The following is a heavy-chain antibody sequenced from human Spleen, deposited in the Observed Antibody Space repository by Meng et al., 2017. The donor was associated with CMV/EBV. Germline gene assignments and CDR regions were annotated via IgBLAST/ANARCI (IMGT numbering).Heavy chain of an antibody. J-gene: IGHJ5*02. CDR2: IYYSGNT. Sequence: SSGPYCCSCILQPPRQRLEWIRYIYYSGNTYYNPSLKSRVTISVDTSKNPFSLKLSSVTAADTAVYYCARTPAYCGGDCYSGGWFDPWGQGTLVTVSS. D-gene: IGHD2-21*01. CDR3: ARTPAYCGGDCYSGGWFDP. CDR1: SSGPYC. V-gene: IGHV4-30-4*08.